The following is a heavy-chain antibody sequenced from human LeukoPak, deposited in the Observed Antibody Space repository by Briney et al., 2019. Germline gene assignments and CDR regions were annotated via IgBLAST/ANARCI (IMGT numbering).Heavy chain of an antibody. J-gene: IGHJ3*02. CDR3: AREVVVVPAAVNGAFDI. Sequence: SETLSLTCAVYGGSFSGYYWSWIRQPPGKGLEWIGEINHSGSTNYNPSLKSRVTISVDTSKNQFSLKLTSVTAADTAVYYCAREVVVVPAAVNGAFDIWGQGTMVTVSS. D-gene: IGHD2-2*01. CDR2: INHSGST. V-gene: IGHV4-34*01. CDR1: GGSFSGYY.